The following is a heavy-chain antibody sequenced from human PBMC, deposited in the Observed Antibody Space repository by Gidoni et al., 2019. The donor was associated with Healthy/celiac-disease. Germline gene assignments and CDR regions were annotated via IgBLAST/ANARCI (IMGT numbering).Heavy chain of an antibody. Sequence: QVQLQQWGAGLLKPSETLSLTCAVYGGSFSGYYWSWIRQPPGKGLEWIGEINHSGSTNDNPSLKSRVTISVDTSKNQFSLKLSSVTAADTAVYYCARGYYDFWSGYYSPPQFDPWGQGTLVTVSS. CDR1: GGSFSGYY. J-gene: IGHJ5*02. CDR3: ARGYYDFWSGYYSPPQFDP. CDR2: INHSGST. V-gene: IGHV4-34*01. D-gene: IGHD3-3*01.